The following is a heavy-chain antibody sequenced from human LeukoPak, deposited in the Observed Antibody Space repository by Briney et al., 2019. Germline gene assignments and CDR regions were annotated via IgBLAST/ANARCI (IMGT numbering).Heavy chain of an antibody. CDR3: ARDNRILGATTGDY. Sequence: ASVKVSCKASGYTFTGYYMHWVRQAPGQGLEWMGRINPNSGGTNYAQKFQGRVTMTRDTSISTTYMELSGLRSDDTAVYYCARDNRILGATTGDYWGQGTLVTVSS. CDR1: GYTFTGYY. CDR2: INPNSGGT. V-gene: IGHV1-2*06. D-gene: IGHD1-26*01. J-gene: IGHJ4*02.